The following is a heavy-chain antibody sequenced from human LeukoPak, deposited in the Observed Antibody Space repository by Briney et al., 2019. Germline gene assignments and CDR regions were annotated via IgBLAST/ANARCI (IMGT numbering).Heavy chain of an antibody. Sequence: GGSLRLSCAASGFTVSTNYMSWVRQAPGKGLEWVSLVYSGGTTYHADSVKGRFTISRDDSKNTVYLQMNSLRAEDTAVYYCARDPVYDSSGFFDYWGQGTLVTVSS. D-gene: IGHD3-22*01. CDR2: VYSGGTT. J-gene: IGHJ4*02. CDR1: GFTVSTNY. CDR3: ARDPVYDSSGFFDY. V-gene: IGHV3-66*01.